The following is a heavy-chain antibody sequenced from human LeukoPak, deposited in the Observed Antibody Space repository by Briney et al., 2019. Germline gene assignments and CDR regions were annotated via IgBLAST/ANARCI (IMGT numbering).Heavy chain of an antibody. D-gene: IGHD6-13*01. Sequence: SGGSLRLSCAASGFTFSSYSMNWVRQAPGKGLEWVSSISSSSSYIYYADSVKGRFTISRDNAKNSLYLQMNSLRAEDTAVYYCARDGIAAAGTISAWGQGTLVTVSS. CDR2: ISSSSSYI. CDR1: GFTFSSYS. V-gene: IGHV3-21*01. J-gene: IGHJ5*02. CDR3: ARDGIAAAGTISA.